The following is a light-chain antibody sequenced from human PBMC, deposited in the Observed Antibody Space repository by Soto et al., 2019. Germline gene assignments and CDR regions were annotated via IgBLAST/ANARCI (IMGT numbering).Light chain of an antibody. J-gene: IGKJ3*01. CDR2: AAS. CDR1: QNIRTY. Sequence: DLQMTQSPSSLSASVGDNVTMSCRASQNIRTYLNWYQQYPGKAPSLLIYAASSVQSGVPSRFSGIGSGTDFTLTINSLQPEDFATYFCQQTFRSPFTFGPGTKVDIK. CDR3: QQTFRSPFT. V-gene: IGKV1-39*01.